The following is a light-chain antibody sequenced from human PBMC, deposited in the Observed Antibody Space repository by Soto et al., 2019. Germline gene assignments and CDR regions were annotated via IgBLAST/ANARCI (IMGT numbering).Light chain of an antibody. V-gene: IGKV1-33*01. CDR2: DAS. CDR3: QLCDDPVFT. J-gene: IGKJ3*01. Sequence: DIQMTQSPSSLSASVGDRVTLTCQASQDISNFLNWYQQKPGKAPKLLIYDASNLVTGVPSRFSVSGSGTDFTFTISGLQSEDIATSYCQLCDDPVFTFGPGTKVDLK. CDR1: QDISNF.